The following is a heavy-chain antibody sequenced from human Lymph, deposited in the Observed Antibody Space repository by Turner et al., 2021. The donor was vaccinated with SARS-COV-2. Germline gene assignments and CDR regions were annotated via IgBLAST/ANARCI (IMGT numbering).Heavy chain of an antibody. J-gene: IGHJ5*02. CDR2: MDPNSGKT. D-gene: IGHD4-17*01. Sequence: QVQLVRSGAEVKKPGASVKVSCMASGYTFTRYVINWVRQATGQGPEWMGWMDPNSGKTGYEQKFQGRVTMTRNTSISTAYMELSSLRSEDTAVYYCARAAQFTVWFDPWGQGTLVTVSS. CDR1: GYTFTRYV. V-gene: IGHV1-8*01. CDR3: ARAAQFTVWFDP.